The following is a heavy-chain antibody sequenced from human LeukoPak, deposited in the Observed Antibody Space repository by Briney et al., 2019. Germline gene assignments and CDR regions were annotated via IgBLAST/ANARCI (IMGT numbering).Heavy chain of an antibody. CDR2: INPSGGST. D-gene: IGHD2-15*01. CDR1: GYTFTSYY. V-gene: IGHV1-46*01. J-gene: IGHJ4*02. Sequence: ASVKVSCKASGYTFTSYYMHWVRQAPAQGLEWMGIINPSGGSTSYAQKFQGRVTMTRDTSTSTVYMELSSLRSEDTAVYYCAREGYCSGGSCYFFDYWGQGTLVTVSS. CDR3: AREGYCSGGSCYFFDY.